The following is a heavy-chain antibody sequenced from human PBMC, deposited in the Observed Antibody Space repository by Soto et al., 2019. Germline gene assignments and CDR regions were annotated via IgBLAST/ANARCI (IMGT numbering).Heavy chain of an antibody. CDR2: INGGDGNT. V-gene: IGHV1-3*01. CDR3: ARRGTAVFHQDLFGP. D-gene: IGHD2-21*02. Sequence: ASVKVSWKDFGDIFTTCGVHWGRQAPGQRLEWVGWINGGDGNTKYSQKFQGRVTITRGTSASTAYMQLSSLRSEDTAVYYCARRGTAVFHQDLFGPWGQGTLVTVSS. CDR1: GDIFTTCG. J-gene: IGHJ5*02.